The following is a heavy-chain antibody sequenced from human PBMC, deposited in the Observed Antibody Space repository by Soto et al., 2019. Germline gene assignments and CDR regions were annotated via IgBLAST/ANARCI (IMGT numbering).Heavy chain of an antibody. CDR1: GFTFTSSA. CDR2: IVVGSGNT. D-gene: IGHD3-16*02. V-gene: IGHV1-58*02. Sequence: ASVKVSCKASGFTFTSSAMQWVRQARGQRLEWIGWIVVGSGNTNYAQKFQERVTITRDMSTSTAYMELSSLRSEDTAVYYCAAIPRLHLGELSFDYWGQGTRVTVSS. CDR3: AAIPRLHLGELSFDY. J-gene: IGHJ4*02.